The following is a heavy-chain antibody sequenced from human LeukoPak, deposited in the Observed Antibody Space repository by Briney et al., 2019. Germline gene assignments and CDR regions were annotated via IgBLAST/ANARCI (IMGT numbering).Heavy chain of an antibody. CDR1: GFTFSSYW. CDR2: INSDGSST. J-gene: IGHJ4*02. CDR3: AREIHGGNTGVFDY. D-gene: IGHD4-23*01. V-gene: IGHV3-74*01. Sequence: GGSLRLSCAASGFTFSSYWMHWVRQAPGKGLVWVSRINSDGSSTSYADSVKGRFTISRDNSKHTLYLQMNSLRAEDTAVYYCAREIHGGNTGVFDYWGQGTLVSVSS.